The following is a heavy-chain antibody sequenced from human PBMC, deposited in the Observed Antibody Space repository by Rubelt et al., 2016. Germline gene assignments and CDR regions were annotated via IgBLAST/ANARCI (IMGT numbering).Heavy chain of an antibody. D-gene: IGHD4-17*01. CDR1: GGSISSYY. Sequence: QVQLQESGPGLVKPSETLSLTCTVSGGSISSYYWSWIRQPPGKGLEWIGYIYYSGSTNYNPPLKGRVTISLDTSKTQFSLNLSSVTAADTAVYYCARDRMTTVIRGFDSWGQGTLVTVSS. CDR2: IYYSGST. CDR3: ARDRMTTVIRGFDS. V-gene: IGHV4-59*01. J-gene: IGHJ4*02.